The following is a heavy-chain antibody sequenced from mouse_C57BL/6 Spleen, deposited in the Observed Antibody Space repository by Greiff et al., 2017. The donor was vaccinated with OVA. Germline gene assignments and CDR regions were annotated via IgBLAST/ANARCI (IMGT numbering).Heavy chain of an antibody. CDR3: ARQYYDYDLDY. CDR1: GYSITSGYY. J-gene: IGHJ2*01. D-gene: IGHD2-4*01. Sequence: ESGPGLVKPSQSLSLTCSVTGYSITSGYYWNWIRQFPGNKLEWMGYISYDGSNNYNPSLKNRISITRDTSKNQFFLKLNSVTTEDTATYYCARQYYDYDLDYWGQGTTLTVSS. CDR2: ISYDGSN. V-gene: IGHV3-6*01.